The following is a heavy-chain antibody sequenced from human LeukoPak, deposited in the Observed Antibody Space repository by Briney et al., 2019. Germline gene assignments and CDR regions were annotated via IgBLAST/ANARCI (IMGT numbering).Heavy chain of an antibody. CDR3: ARVHSNYYYYYMDV. CDR1: GYTFGTHW. J-gene: IGHJ6*03. Sequence: ASVKVSCKASGYTFGTHWMHWVRQAPGQGLEWMAIINPSGDVRSYAQKFQGRVTVTRDMSTRTVYMELSDLRPEDTAVYYCARVHSNYYYYYMDVWGKGTTVTVSS. D-gene: IGHD4-11*01. CDR2: INPSGDVR. V-gene: IGHV1-46*01.